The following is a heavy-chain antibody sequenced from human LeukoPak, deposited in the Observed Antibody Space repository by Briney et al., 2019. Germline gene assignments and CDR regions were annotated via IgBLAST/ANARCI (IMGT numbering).Heavy chain of an antibody. V-gene: IGHV3-23*01. D-gene: IGHD6-13*01. Sequence: TGGSLRLSCAASGFTFSSYAMSRVRQAPGKGLEWVSAISGSGGSTYYADSVKGRFTISRDNSKNTLYLQMNSLRAEDTAVYYCAKHIAAAGPNFDYWGQGTLVTVSS. CDR2: ISGSGGST. J-gene: IGHJ4*02. CDR3: AKHIAAAGPNFDY. CDR1: GFTFSSYA.